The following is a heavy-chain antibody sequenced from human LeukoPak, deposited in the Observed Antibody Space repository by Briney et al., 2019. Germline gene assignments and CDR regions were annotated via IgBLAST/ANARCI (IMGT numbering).Heavy chain of an antibody. D-gene: IGHD3-16*01. V-gene: IGHV4-39*02. CDR3: AVRPRFGGIDY. J-gene: IGHJ4*02. Sequence: SETLSLTCTVSGGSISSSSYYWGWIRQPPGKGLEWIGSIYYSGSTYYNPSLKSRVTISVDTSKNHFSLKPSSVTAADTAVYYCAVRPRFGGIDYWGQGTLVTVSS. CDR1: GGSISSSSYY. CDR2: IYYSGST.